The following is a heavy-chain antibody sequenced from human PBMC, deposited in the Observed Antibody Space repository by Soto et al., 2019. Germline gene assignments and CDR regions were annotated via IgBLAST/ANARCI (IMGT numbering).Heavy chain of an antibody. CDR3: ARPLVAPVAGPYYYGMDV. V-gene: IGHV3-30-3*01. CDR2: VSYDGSNK. J-gene: IGHJ6*02. CDR1: GFTFSSYD. Sequence: GGSLRLSCSASGFTFSSYDIHWVRQAPGKGLEWVAVVSYDGSNKYYADSVKGRFTISRDNLRSTVYLQMNSLTAEDTAVYYCARPLVAPVAGPYYYGMDVWGQGTTVTVSS. D-gene: IGHD6-19*01.